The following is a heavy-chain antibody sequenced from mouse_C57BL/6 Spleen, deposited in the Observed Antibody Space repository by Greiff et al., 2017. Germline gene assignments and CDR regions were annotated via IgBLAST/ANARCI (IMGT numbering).Heavy chain of an antibody. V-gene: IGHV7-1*01. J-gene: IGHJ4*01. CDR1: GFTFSDFY. Sequence: EVMLVESGGGLVQSGRSLRLSCATSGFTFSDFYMEWVRQAPGKGLEWIAASRNKANDYTTEYSASVKGRFIVSRDTSQSSLYVQMNALRAEDTAIYYCARDASELGPYAMDYWGQGTSVTVSS. CDR3: ARDASELGPYAMDY. CDR2: SRNKANDYTT. D-gene: IGHD4-1*01.